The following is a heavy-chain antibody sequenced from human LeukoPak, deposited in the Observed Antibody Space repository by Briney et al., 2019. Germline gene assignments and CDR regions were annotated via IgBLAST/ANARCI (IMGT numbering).Heavy chain of an antibody. CDR1: GGSISSYY. J-gene: IGHJ4*02. Sequence: PSETLSLTCTVSGGSISSYYWSWIRQSPGKGLEWIGNIHYSGNTYHNPSLKSRVTISIDTSKNQFSLRLSSVTAADTAVYYCARFKRAAGWSYFDYWGQGTLVTVSS. D-gene: IGHD6-19*01. CDR3: ARFKRAAGWSYFDY. CDR2: IHYSGNT. V-gene: IGHV4-59*01.